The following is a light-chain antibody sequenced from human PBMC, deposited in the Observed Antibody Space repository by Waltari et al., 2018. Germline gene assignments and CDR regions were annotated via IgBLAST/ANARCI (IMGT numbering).Light chain of an antibody. CDR1: RSDIGSSNY. V-gene: IGLV2-8*01. CDR3: NSYAGNNSYV. CDR2: EVY. Sequence: QSALTQPPSASGSPGQPVTLSSTRPRSDIGSSNYVSWYQQHPGKAPKLIISEVYKRPSGVPDRFSGSKSGNTASLTVSGLQAEDEADYFCNSYAGNNSYVFGTGTKVTVL. J-gene: IGLJ1*01.